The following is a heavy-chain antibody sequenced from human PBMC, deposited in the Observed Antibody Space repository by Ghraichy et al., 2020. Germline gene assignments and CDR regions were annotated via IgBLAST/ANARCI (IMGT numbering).Heavy chain of an antibody. CDR1: GGSISSGGYS. D-gene: IGHD3-3*01. CDR3: ARGAIFGVVIKAVRAFDI. J-gene: IGHJ3*02. V-gene: IGHV4-30-2*01. CDR2: IYHSGST. Sequence: SETLSLTCAVSGGSISSGGYSWSWIRQPPGKGLEWIGYIYHSGSTYYNPSLKSRVTISVDRSKNQFSLKLSSVTAADTAVYYCARGAIFGVVIKAVRAFDIWGQGTMVTVSS.